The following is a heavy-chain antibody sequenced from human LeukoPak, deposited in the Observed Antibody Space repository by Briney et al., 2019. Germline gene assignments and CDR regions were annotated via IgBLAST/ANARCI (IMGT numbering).Heavy chain of an antibody. V-gene: IGHV3-23*01. Sequence: GGSLRLSCAASGFTFSSYAMTWVRQASGKGLEWVSAISGRGVSTYYADSVKGRFTISRDNSKNTLYLQMNSLRAEDTAVYYCASRSGYSRGYFDYWGQGTLVTVSS. CDR1: GFTFSSYA. CDR2: ISGRGVST. J-gene: IGHJ4*02. CDR3: ASRSGYSRGYFDY. D-gene: IGHD3-3*01.